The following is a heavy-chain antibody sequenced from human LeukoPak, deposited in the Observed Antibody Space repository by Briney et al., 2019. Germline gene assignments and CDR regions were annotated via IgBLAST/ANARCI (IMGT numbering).Heavy chain of an antibody. CDR3: VRDYVYAFDI. CDR2: IKQDGSER. D-gene: IGHD3-16*01. Sequence: GGSLRLSCAASGFTFSNFWMSWVRRAPGEGLEWVANIKQDGSERYYVDSVKGRFTISRDTAKSSLFLQMNGLSADDTAVYYCVRDYVYAFDIWGQGTMVTVSS. J-gene: IGHJ3*02. CDR1: GFTFSNFW. V-gene: IGHV3-7*01.